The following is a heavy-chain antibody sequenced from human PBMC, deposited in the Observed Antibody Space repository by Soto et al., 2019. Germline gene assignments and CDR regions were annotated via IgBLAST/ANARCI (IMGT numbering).Heavy chain of an antibody. D-gene: IGHD6-13*01. V-gene: IGHV3-33*01. CDR2: IWYDGSNK. CDR3: ARGHSSRHAFDN. Sequence: QVQLVESGGGVVQPGRSLRLSCAASGFTFSSYGMHWVRQAPGKGLEWVAVIWYDGSNKYYADSVKGRFTISRDNSKNTLYLQMNSLRAEDTAVYYCARGHSSRHAFDNWGQGTMVTVSS. CDR1: GFTFSSYG. J-gene: IGHJ3*02.